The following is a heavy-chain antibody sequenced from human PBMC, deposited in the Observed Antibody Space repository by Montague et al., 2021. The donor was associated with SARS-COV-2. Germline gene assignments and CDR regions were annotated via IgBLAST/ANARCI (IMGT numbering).Heavy chain of an antibody. CDR1: GGSIRSYY. Sequence: SETLSLTCTVSGGSIRSYYWSWIRRTPGKGLEWIGYIYYDGGTNYNPSLKSRVTMSVDSSKNQFSLRLSSVTAADTAVYYCARYGSYFEHWGQGTLVTVSS. V-gene: IGHV4-59*03. CDR2: IYYDGGT. CDR3: ARYGSYFEH. D-gene: IGHD1-26*01. J-gene: IGHJ4*02.